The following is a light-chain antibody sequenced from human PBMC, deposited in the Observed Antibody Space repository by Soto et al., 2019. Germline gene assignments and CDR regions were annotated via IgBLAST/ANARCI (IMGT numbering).Light chain of an antibody. CDR1: QSVSIW. J-gene: IGKJ1*01. CDR3: QQYNSYSPT. Sequence: DIQMTQSPSTLSASVGDRVTITCRASQSVSIWLAWYQQKPGKAPRLLIYDAASLKTGVPSRFSGSGSGTNFTLTISSLHPDDFATYYCQQYNSYSPTVGQGTKVDIK. V-gene: IGKV1-5*01. CDR2: DAA.